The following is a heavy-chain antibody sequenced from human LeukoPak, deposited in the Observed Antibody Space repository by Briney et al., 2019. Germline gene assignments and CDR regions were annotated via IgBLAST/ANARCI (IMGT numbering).Heavy chain of an antibody. CDR1: GGSLSSGDYY. CDR2: IYYSGST. Sequence: SQTLSLTCTVSGGSLSSGDYYWNWIRQPPGKGLEWVGYIYYSGSTYYNPSLKSRVIISVDTSKNQFSLKLSSVTAADTAVYYCARCSHPDDYGMDVWGQGTTVTVSS. J-gene: IGHJ6*02. D-gene: IGHD3-10*02. V-gene: IGHV4-30-4*08. CDR3: ARCSHPDDYGMDV.